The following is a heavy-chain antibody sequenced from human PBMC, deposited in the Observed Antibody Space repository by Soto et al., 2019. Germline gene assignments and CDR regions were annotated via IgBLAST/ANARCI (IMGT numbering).Heavy chain of an antibody. Sequence: PSETLSLTCTVSGGSISSGDYYWSWIRQPPGKGLEWIGYIYYSGSTYYNPSLKSRVTISVDTSKNQFSLKLSSVTAADTAVYYCVSTYNWNHGDLFNWFDPRGQGTLVTVSS. D-gene: IGHD1-20*01. CDR2: IYYSGST. J-gene: IGHJ5*02. CDR1: GGSISSGDYY. V-gene: IGHV4-30-4*01. CDR3: VSTYNWNHGDLFNWFDP.